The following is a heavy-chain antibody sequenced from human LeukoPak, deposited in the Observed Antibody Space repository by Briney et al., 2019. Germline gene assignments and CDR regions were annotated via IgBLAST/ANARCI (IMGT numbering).Heavy chain of an antibody. CDR3: ARHAKCNYFDP. V-gene: IGHV4-39*01. J-gene: IGHJ5*02. CDR2: IHYSEST. Sequence: PSETLSLTCTVSGGSVISDTYYWGWIRQPPGKGLEWIGSIHYSESTYYTPSLKTRITMSVDTSKNQFSLKLRSVTAADTAVYFCARHAKCNYFDPWGQGTLVTVSS. CDR1: GGSVISDTYY.